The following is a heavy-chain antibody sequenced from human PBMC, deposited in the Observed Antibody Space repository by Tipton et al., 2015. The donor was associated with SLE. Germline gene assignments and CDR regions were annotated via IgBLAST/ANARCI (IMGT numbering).Heavy chain of an antibody. D-gene: IGHD5-18*01. CDR2: IGWNSGSI. CDR3: ARDRGGLVDTGMIEY. Sequence: SLRLSCAASGSTFKNYAMHWVRQVPGKGLEWVSGIGWNSGSIGYADSVKGRFTISRDNAKDSLYLQMNSLRVGDTALYYCARDRGGLVDTGMIEYWGQGTLVTVSS. CDR1: GSTFKNYA. J-gene: IGHJ4*02. V-gene: IGHV3-9*01.